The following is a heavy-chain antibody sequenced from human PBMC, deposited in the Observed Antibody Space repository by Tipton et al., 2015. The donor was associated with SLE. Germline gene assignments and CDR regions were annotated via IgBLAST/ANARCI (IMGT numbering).Heavy chain of an antibody. Sequence: TLSLTCTVSGGSISSGGYYWSWIRQHPGKGLEWIGYIYYSGSTYYNPSLKSRVTISVDTSKNQFSLKLSSVTAADTAVYYCARDRAVAGGYYYYMDVWGKGTTVTVSS. J-gene: IGHJ6*03. CDR2: IYYSGST. V-gene: IGHV4-31*03. D-gene: IGHD6-19*01. CDR1: GGSISSGGYY. CDR3: ARDRAVAGGYYYYMDV.